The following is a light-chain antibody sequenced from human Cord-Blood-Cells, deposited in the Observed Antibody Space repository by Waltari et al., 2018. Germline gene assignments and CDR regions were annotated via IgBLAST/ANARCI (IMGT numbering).Light chain of an antibody. CDR2: GAS. CDR1: QSVSSSY. V-gene: IGKV3-20*01. Sequence: EIVLTQSPGTLSLSPGERATLSCRASQSVSSSYVAWYKQKPGQAPRLLIYGASSRATGIPDRFSGSGSGTDFTLTISRLEPEDFAVYYCQQYGSSPYTFGQGTKLEIK. CDR3: QQYGSSPYT. J-gene: IGKJ2*01.